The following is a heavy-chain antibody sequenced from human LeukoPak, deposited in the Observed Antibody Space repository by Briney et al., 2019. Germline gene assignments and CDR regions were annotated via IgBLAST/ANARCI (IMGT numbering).Heavy chain of an antibody. CDR3: ATGIAAAGTGGDY. V-gene: IGHV1-8*01. D-gene: IGHD6-13*01. Sequence: ASVKVSCKASGYSFTSYDINWVRQATGQGLEWIGWMNPNSDHAGYAQKFQGGVTVTRNTSINTPYMELSSLRSEDTAVYYCATGIAAAGTGGDYWGQGTLVTVSS. CDR2: MNPNSDHA. J-gene: IGHJ4*02. CDR1: GYSFTSYD.